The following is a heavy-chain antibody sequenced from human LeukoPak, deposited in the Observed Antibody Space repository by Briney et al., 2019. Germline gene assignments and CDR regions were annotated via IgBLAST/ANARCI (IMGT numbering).Heavy chain of an antibody. D-gene: IGHD3-22*01. CDR1: GGSISSNSYY. V-gene: IGHV4-39*07. Sequence: SETLSLTCTVSGGSISSNSYYWGWIRQSPGKGLEWIGTIYYSGSTYYNPSLKSRVTISVDTSKNQFSLKLSSVTAADTAVYYCARDRYYYDSSGYSQLDYWGQGTLVTVSS. CDR2: IYYSGST. J-gene: IGHJ4*02. CDR3: ARDRYYYDSSGYSQLDY.